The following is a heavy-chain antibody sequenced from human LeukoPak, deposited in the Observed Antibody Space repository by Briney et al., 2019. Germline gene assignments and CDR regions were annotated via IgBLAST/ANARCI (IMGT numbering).Heavy chain of an antibody. J-gene: IGHJ4*02. CDR1: GNTLPGFY. CDR2: ITPSGGT. D-gene: IGHD5-24*01. V-gene: IGHV1-2*02. Sequence: ASLEASLKTSGNTLPGFYINRGRPGPGQWPAWIGWITPSGGTNYPQKFQGRVAITRDTSITTAYMDLSRLTSDDTAVYYCARDRYGDGFAHFDYWGQGALVTVSS. CDR3: ARDRYGDGFAHFDY.